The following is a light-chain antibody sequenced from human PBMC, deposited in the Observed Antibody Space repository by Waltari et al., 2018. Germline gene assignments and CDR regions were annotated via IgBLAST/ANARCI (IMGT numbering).Light chain of an antibody. Sequence: QSALTQPASVSGSPGQSITISCAGTTRDIGAYSFFSRYQQHPGKAPKLIIFDVSNRPSWVSNRFSGSKSGNTASLTISGLQADDEAIYFCSSYTSTNTPYVFGTGTEVSFL. CDR1: TRDIGAYSF. CDR2: DVS. J-gene: IGLJ1*01. CDR3: SSYTSTNTPYV. V-gene: IGLV2-14*03.